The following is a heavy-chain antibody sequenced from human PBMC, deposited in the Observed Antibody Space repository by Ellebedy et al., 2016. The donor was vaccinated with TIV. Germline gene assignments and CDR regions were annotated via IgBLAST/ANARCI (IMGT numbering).Heavy chain of an antibody. J-gene: IGHJ6*02. V-gene: IGHV3-11*01. CDR1: GFTFSEYY. D-gene: IGHD2-2*01. Sequence: GESLKISXEASGFTFSEYYMTWIRQAPGKGLEWVSYISSSNSPIYYADSVKGRFTISRDNARNSLYLQMNSLRAEDTAVYYCARGAHCSSTSCYSTQGYYGMDVWGQGTTVTVS. CDR3: ARGAHCSSTSCYSTQGYYGMDV. CDR2: ISSSNSPI.